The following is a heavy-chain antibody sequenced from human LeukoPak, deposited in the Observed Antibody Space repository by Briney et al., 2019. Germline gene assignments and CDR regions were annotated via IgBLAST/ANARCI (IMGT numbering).Heavy chain of an antibody. Sequence: SQTLSLTCAVSGGSFTGYNWSWIRHPPGPGRDLNGEINPSGSTNFNPSLKSQVAISLDTSENQFSLTLSSVTAADTAVYYCARRWPYCSGGSCYWYFDLWGRGTLVTVSS. CDR2: INPSGST. J-gene: IGHJ2*01. V-gene: IGHV4-34*01. CDR3: ARRWPYCSGGSCYWYFDL. CDR1: GGSFTGYN. D-gene: IGHD2-15*01.